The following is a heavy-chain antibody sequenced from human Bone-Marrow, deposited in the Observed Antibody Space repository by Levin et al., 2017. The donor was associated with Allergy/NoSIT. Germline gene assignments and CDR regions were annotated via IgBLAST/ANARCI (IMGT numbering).Heavy chain of an antibody. J-gene: IGHJ4*02. V-gene: IGHV3-21*01. D-gene: IGHD2-2*01. CDR3: ARDPFYCSSTSCHVDY. Sequence: GGSLRLSCAASGFTFSSYSMNWVRQAPGKGLEWVSSISSSSSYIYYADSVKGRFTISRDNAKNSLYLQMNSLRAEDTAVYYCARDPFYCSSTSCHVDYWGQGTLVTVSS. CDR1: GFTFSSYS. CDR2: ISSSSSYI.